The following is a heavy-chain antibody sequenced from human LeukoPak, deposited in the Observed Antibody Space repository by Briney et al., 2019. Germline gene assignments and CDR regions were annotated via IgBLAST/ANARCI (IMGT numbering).Heavy chain of an antibody. J-gene: IGHJ4*02. Sequence: SETLSLTCSASVASLAGYYWSWIRQPAGKGLEWIGRIYISDNARYNPSLKSRVTMSMDTSKKQFSLKLSSVTAADTAVYYCARGIKPGLGEAPAYWGQGTLVTVSS. CDR2: IYISDNA. V-gene: IGHV4-4*07. CDR3: ARGIKPGLGEAPAY. CDR1: VASLAGYY. D-gene: IGHD3-10*01.